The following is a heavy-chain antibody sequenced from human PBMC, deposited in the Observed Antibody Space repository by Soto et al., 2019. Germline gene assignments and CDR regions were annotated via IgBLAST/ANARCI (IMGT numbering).Heavy chain of an antibody. CDR1: GYTFTSYD. CDR3: ARLPLSAGTSEFDP. V-gene: IGHV1-8*01. Sequence: ASVKVSCKASGYTFTSYDINWVRQATGQGLEWMGWMNPNSGNTGYAQKFQGRVTMTRNTSISTAYMELSSLRSEDTAVYYCARLPLSAGTSEFDPWGQGTLVTVSS. CDR2: MNPNSGNT. D-gene: IGHD6-13*01. J-gene: IGHJ5*02.